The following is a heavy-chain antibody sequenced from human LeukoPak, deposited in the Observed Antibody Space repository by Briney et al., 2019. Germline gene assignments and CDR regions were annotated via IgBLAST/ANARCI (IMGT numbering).Heavy chain of an antibody. CDR3: AREYCSGCSCDESMDV. CDR2: ISSTSSVI. D-gene: IGHD2-15*01. J-gene: IGHJ6*03. CDR1: GFTFSSYS. Sequence: GGSLRLSCAASGFTFSSYSMNWVRQAPGKGLEWVSYISSTSSVIYYADSVKGRFTVSRDNAKNSLYLQMNSLRAEDTAVYYCAREYCSGCSCDESMDVWGKGTTVTVSS. V-gene: IGHV3-48*01.